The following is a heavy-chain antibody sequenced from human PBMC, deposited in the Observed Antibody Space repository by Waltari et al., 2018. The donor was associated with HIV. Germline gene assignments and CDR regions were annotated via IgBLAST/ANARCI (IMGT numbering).Heavy chain of an antibody. CDR3: AKGSGGDWNYFGDFDY. V-gene: IGHV3-9*01. J-gene: IGHJ4*02. CDR2: ISCNRDYT. D-gene: IGHD1-7*01. Sequence: EVQLVESGGGLVQPGRSLRLSCAASGFTFDDYALHWVRKATGKGLEWVSVISCNRDYTGYADSVKGRFTISRDNAKNSLYLQMNSLRAEDTALYYCAKGSGGDWNYFGDFDYWGQGTLVTVSS. CDR1: GFTFDDYA.